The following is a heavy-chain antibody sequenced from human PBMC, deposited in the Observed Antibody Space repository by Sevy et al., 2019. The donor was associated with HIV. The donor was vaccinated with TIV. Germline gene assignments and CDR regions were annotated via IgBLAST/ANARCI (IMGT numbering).Heavy chain of an antibody. J-gene: IGHJ4*02. CDR1: GYILSELS. CDR2: FDPEQGER. Sequence: ASVKVSCKVSGYILSELSMHWVRQAPGKGLEWMGGFDPEQGERMYVQKFQGRVTMTEDTSTDTAYMDLSSLRSEDMDVYYCASYKVRVDHGVVFDVWGQGTLVTVSS. CDR3: ASYKVRVDHGVVFDV. V-gene: IGHV1-24*01. D-gene: IGHD1-1*01.